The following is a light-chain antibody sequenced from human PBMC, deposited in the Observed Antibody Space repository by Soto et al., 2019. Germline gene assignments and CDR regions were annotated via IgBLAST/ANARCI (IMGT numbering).Light chain of an antibody. CDR1: SSDVGGYNY. CDR2: EVS. Sequence: QSALTQPASVSGSSGQSITISCTGTSSDVGGYNYVSWYQQHPGKAPKLMIYEVSNRPSGVSNRFSGSKSGNTASLTISGLQAEDEADYYCSSYTSSSTLLFGGGTKLTVL. CDR3: SSYTSSSTLL. J-gene: IGLJ2*01. V-gene: IGLV2-14*01.